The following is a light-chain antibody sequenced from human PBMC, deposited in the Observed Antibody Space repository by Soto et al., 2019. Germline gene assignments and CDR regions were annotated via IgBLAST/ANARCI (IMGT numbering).Light chain of an antibody. CDR3: QTWGTGIV. J-gene: IGLJ2*01. Sequence: QLVLTQSPSASASLGASVKLTCTLSSGXSSYAIAWHQQQPEKGPRYLMKLNSDGSHSKGDGIPDRFSGSSSGAERYLTISSLQSEDEADYYCQTWGTGIVFGGGTKLTVL. CDR2: LNSDGSH. CDR1: SGXSSYA. V-gene: IGLV4-69*01.